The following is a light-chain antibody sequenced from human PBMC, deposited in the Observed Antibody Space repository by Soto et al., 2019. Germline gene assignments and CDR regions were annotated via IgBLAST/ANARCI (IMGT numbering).Light chain of an antibody. J-gene: IGKJ1*01. Sequence: EIVLTQSPGTLSLYNGERATLSCRASQSVSSSYLAWYQQKPGQAPRLLIYGASSRATGIPDRFSGSGSGTDFTLTISRLEPEDFAVYYCQQYDTSGTFGQGTKVDIK. CDR1: QSVSSSY. V-gene: IGKV3-20*01. CDR3: QQYDTSGT. CDR2: GAS.